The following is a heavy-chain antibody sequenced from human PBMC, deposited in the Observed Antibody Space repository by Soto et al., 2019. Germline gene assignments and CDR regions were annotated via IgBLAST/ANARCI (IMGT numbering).Heavy chain of an antibody. J-gene: IGHJ5*02. Sequence: QVQLQESGPGLVKPSQTLSLTCTVSGGSISSGDYYWSWIRQPPGRGLEWIGYTYNSESTYYNPILQIRVSIGIDTSKSQFSMKMSSVTTADTAVYYCSRVRSSKSYYKRGWFDLWGQGTRGTVSS. D-gene: IGHD3-10*01. CDR1: GGSISSGDYY. CDR2: TYNSEST. V-gene: IGHV4-30-4*01. CDR3: SRVRSSKSYYKRGWFDL.